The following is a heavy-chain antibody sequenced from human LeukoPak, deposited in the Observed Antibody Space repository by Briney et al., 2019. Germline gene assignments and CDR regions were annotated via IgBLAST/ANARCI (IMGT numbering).Heavy chain of an antibody. CDR2: IHYSGST. J-gene: IGHJ4*02. CDR1: GASITSYY. D-gene: IGHD4-11*01. CDR3: ARQGPLTTAVTTRTNPFDY. Sequence: SETLSLTCTVSGASITSYYWTWIRQPPGKGLEWIGYIHYSGSTNYNPSLKSRVTISVDTSKNQFSLKLSSVTAADTAVYYCARQGPLTTAVTTRTNPFDYWGQGTLVTVSS. V-gene: IGHV4-59*01.